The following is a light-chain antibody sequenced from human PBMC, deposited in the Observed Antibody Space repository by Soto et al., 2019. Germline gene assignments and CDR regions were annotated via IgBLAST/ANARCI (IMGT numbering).Light chain of an antibody. V-gene: IGLV2-14*01. Sequence: QSALTQPASVSGSPGHSITISCTGTSSDVGGYNYVSWYQQHPGKAPKLMIYDVRSRPSGVSNRFSGSKSGNTASLTISGLPAEDEADYYCSSYTSSSTRVFGGGTKLTVL. CDR3: SSYTSSSTRV. CDR2: DVR. CDR1: SSDVGGYNY. J-gene: IGLJ3*02.